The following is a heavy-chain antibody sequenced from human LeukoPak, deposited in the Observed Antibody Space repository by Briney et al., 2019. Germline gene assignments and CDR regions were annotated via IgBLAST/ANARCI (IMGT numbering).Heavy chain of an antibody. J-gene: IGHJ4*02. V-gene: IGHV4-59*01. D-gene: IGHD6-19*01. Sequence: PSETLSLTCTVSGGSISGYYWSWIRQPPGKGLEWIGYIYYSGSTNYNPALKSRVTISVDTSRNQFSLKLSSVTAADTAMYYCAREAVRSTGWYKDYWGQGTLVTVSS. CDR3: AREAVRSTGWYKDY. CDR2: IYYSGST. CDR1: GGSISGYY.